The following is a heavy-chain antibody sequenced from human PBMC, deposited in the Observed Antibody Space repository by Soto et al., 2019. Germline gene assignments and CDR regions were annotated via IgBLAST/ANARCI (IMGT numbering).Heavy chain of an antibody. D-gene: IGHD3-10*01. Sequence: QVQLQQWGAGLLKPSETLSLTCGVHGESLSGYYWTWIRQPPGRGLEWIGEINPGRNTNYNPSLKSRVTISTDTSANHFSLHLPSVTAADTAIYYCARSHYGGWAAWFDPWGQGTLVTISS. CDR2: INPGRNT. V-gene: IGHV4-34*01. CDR3: ARSHYGGWAAWFDP. J-gene: IGHJ5*02. CDR1: GESLSGYY.